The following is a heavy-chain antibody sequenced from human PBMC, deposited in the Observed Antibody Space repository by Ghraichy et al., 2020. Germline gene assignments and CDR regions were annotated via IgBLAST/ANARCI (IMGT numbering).Heavy chain of an antibody. D-gene: IGHD3-16*01. J-gene: IGHJ5*02. CDR1: GGSISSGGYS. V-gene: IGHV4-30-2*01. CDR3: ARGLGGTLLGNWFDP. Sequence: SETLSLTCAVSGGSISSGGYSWSWIWQPPGKGLEWIGYIYHSGSTYYNPSLKSRVTISVDRSKNQFSLKLSSVTAADTAVYYCARGLGGTLLGNWFDPWGQGTLVTVSS. CDR2: IYHSGST.